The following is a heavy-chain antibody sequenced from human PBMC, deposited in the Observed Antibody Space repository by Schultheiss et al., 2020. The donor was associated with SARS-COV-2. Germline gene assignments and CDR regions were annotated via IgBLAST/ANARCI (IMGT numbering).Heavy chain of an antibody. CDR2: ISGSGGST. Sequence: GESLKISCAASGFTFSSYAMSWVRQAPGKGLEWVSAISGSGGSTYYADSVKGRFTISRDNSKNTLYLQMNSLRAEDTAVYYCAKQSRKAVCDYWGQGTLVTVPS. J-gene: IGHJ4*02. D-gene: IGHD2-2*01. V-gene: IGHV3-23*01. CDR3: AKQSRKAVCDY. CDR1: GFTFSSYA.